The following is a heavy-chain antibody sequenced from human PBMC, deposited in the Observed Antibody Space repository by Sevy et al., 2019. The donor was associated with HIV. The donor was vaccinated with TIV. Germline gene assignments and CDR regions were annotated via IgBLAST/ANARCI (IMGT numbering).Heavy chain of an antibody. J-gene: IGHJ4*02. CDR1: GFTFGDYA. D-gene: IGHD3-3*01. Sequence: GGSLRLSCTASGFTFGDYAMSWFRQAPGKGLEWVAFIRRNSYEPYGGTTEYAASVKGRFTISRDDSKSIAYLQMNSLKTEDTAFYYCTRALARVVTPEYYFDYWGQGTLATVSS. CDR3: TRALARVVTPEYYFDY. V-gene: IGHV3-49*03. CDR2: IRRNSYEPYGGTT.